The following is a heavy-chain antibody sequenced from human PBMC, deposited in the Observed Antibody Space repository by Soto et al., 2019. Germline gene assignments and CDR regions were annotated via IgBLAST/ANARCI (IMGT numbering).Heavy chain of an antibody. Sequence: LRLSCAASGFTFSSYAMSWGRQAPGKGLEWGSAISGSGGSTYYADSVRGRFTISRDHSKNTLYLQMNSLRAEDTAVYYCAKVNDYVWGSYRPYYYYGMDVWGQGTTVTVSS. CDR3: AKVNDYVWGSYRPYYYYGMDV. D-gene: IGHD3-16*02. V-gene: IGHV3-23*01. CDR1: GFTFSSYA. J-gene: IGHJ6*02. CDR2: ISGSGGST.